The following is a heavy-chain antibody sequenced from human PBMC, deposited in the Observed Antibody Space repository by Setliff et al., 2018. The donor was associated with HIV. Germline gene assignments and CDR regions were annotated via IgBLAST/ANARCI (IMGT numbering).Heavy chain of an antibody. CDR1: DYPFSNFG. J-gene: IGHJ5*01. CDR2: INVYNGDT. D-gene: IGHD1-26*01. V-gene: IGHV1-18*01. Sequence: VASVKVSCKASDYPFSNFGISWVRQAPGQGLEWMAWINVYNGDTNFAQKFQGRVTMTKDTSTGTAYMELSSLRSDDTAVYYCARVADTSLSRVGATRWFDPWGQGAMVTVSS. CDR3: ARVADTSLSRVGATRWFDP.